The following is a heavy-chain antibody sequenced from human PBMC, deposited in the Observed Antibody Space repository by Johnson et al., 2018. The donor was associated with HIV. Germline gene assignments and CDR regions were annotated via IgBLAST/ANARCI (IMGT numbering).Heavy chain of an antibody. CDR1: GLTVSGNY. D-gene: IGHD3-3*01. CDR3: AKERSTYYNFWSGSAGNDAFDI. Sequence: QVQLVESGGGLVQPGGSLRPSCAASGLTVSGNYMTWVRQAPGKGLEWVAVISYNGSNKYYADSVKGRFTISRANSKNTLYVKMISLRAEDTAVYYCAKERSTYYNFWSGSAGNDAFDIWGQGTMVTVSS. J-gene: IGHJ3*02. V-gene: IGHV3-30*18. CDR2: ISYNGSNK.